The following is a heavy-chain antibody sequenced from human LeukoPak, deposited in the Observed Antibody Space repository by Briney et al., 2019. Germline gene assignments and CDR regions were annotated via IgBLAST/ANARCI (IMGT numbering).Heavy chain of an antibody. CDR1: GYTFTGYY. V-gene: IGHV1-2*02. D-gene: IGHD6-19*01. CDR3: ARALPVFSSGWFVYFDY. Sequence: ASVKVSCKASGYTFTGYYMYWVRQVPGQGLEWMGWINPNSGGTNYAQKFQGRVTMTRDTSISTAYMELSRLRSDDTAVYYCARALPVFSSGWFVYFDYWGQGTLVTVSS. CDR2: INPNSGGT. J-gene: IGHJ4*02.